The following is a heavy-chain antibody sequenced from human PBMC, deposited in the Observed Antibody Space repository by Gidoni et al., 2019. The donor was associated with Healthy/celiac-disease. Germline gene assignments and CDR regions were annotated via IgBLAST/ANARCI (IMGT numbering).Heavy chain of an antibody. Sequence: EVQLVESGVGLVKPGGSLSISCAASGFTFRRYSMNWVRQAPGKVLEWVSYISSISSYIYYEDSVKGRVTSSRDNAKNSLYLQMNSLRAEDTAVYYCARESVGGSYLLWGQGTLVTVSS. CDR2: ISSISSYI. CDR3: ARESVGGSYLL. V-gene: IGHV3-21*01. J-gene: IGHJ4*02. D-gene: IGHD1-26*01. CDR1: GFTFRRYS.